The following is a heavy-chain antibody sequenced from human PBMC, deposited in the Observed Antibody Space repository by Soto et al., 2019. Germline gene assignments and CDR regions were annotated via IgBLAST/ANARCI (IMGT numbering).Heavy chain of an antibody. CDR2: ISATGGGT. J-gene: IGHJ4*02. CDR3: AKDRRAGGNSAFYFDF. Sequence: LRLSCAASGFKFSSYAMSWVRQAPGKGLEWVSLISATGGGTYYADSVKGRFTISRDNSHNTLYLQVHSLTAEDTAVYYCAKDRRAGGNSAFYFDFWGQGAQVTVSS. CDR1: GFKFSSYA. V-gene: IGHV3-23*01. D-gene: IGHD3-16*01.